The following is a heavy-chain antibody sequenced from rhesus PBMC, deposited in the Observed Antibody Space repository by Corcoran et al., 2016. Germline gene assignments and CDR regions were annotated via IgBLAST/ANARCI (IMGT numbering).Heavy chain of an antibody. V-gene: IGHV4-173*01. D-gene: IGHD2-15*01. CDR3: ARDRRRPLGLDS. CDR2: ISGSGGST. J-gene: IGHJ6*01. CDR1: GGSISSNY. Sequence: QLQLQESGPGLVTPSETLSLTCAVSGGSISSNYWSWIRPPTGKGLEWIGRISGSGGSTDYNPSLKSRVTISTDTSKNQFSLKLSSVTAADTAVYYCARDRRRPLGLDSWGQGVVVTVSS.